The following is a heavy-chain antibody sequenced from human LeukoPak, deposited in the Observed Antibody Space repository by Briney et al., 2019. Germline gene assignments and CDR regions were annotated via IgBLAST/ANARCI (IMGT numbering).Heavy chain of an antibody. V-gene: IGHV3-21*04. D-gene: IGHD1-26*01. CDR2: ISSSSSYI. CDR3: ARADEVGSTTIDY. CDR1: GFTFSSYS. J-gene: IGHJ4*02. Sequence: GGSLRLSCAASGFTFSSYSMNWVRQAPGKGLEWVSSISSSSSYIYYADSVKGRFTISRDNAKNSLYLQMNSLRAEDTAVYYCARADEVGSTTIDYWGQGTLVTVSP.